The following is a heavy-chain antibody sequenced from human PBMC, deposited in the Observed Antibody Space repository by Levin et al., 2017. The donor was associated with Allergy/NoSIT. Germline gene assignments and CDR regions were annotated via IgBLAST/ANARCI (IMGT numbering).Heavy chain of an antibody. Sequence: GESLKISSAVSGFTFSSYAMHWVRQAPGKGLEWVAFISYDGSVIYYADSVKGRFTISRDDSKNMVYLQMHSLRAEDTAVYYCARDFSENYSIDYWGQGTLVTVSS. J-gene: IGHJ4*02. D-gene: IGHD1-26*01. CDR1: GFTFSSYA. V-gene: IGHV3-30*04. CDR2: ISYDGSVI. CDR3: ARDFSENYSIDY.